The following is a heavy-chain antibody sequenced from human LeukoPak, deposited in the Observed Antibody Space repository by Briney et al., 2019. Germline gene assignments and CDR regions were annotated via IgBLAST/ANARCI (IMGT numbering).Heavy chain of an antibody. CDR2: IDHSGST. Sequence: SETLSLTCTVSGGSISSHYWSWIRQPPGKGLEWIGYIDHSGSTNYNPSLQSRVTISVDMPNNPFSLKLRSVTAADTTVYYCARRLNPCAFDIWGQGTMVTVSS. CDR3: ARRLNPCAFDI. V-gene: IGHV4-59*11. CDR1: GGSISSHY. D-gene: IGHD3-16*01. J-gene: IGHJ3*02.